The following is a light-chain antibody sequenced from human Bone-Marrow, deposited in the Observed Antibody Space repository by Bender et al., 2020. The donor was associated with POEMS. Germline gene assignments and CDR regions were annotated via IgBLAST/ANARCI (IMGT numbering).Light chain of an antibody. Sequence: QSALTQPASVSGSPGQSITISCTGTSSDVGSYNLVSWYQQHPGKAPKLMIYEGSERPSGVSNRFSGSKSGNTASLTISGLQAEDEGDYYCCSYAGSSTLVCGGGTKLTVL. CDR2: EGS. CDR3: CSYAGSSTLV. J-gene: IGLJ2*01. V-gene: IGLV2-23*01. CDR1: SSDVGSYNL.